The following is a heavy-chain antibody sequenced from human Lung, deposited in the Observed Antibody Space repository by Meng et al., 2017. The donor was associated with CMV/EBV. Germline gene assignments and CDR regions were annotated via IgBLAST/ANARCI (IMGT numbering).Heavy chain of an antibody. CDR2: IYTTGST. Sequence: QVQLQESGPGLVKPSETXSLTCTVSGGSISSYFLSWIRQPAGKGLEWIGRIYTTGSTNYNPSLKSRITLSLDTSKNQFSLELSSVTAADTAVYYCATTDWGFSRWYFDLWGRGTLVTVSS. CDR3: ATTDWGFSRWYFDL. J-gene: IGHJ2*01. D-gene: IGHD3-16*01. V-gene: IGHV4-4*07. CDR1: GGSISSYF.